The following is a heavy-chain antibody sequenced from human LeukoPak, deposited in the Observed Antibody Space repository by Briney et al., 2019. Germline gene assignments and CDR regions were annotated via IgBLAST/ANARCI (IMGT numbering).Heavy chain of an antibody. D-gene: IGHD3-10*01. V-gene: IGHV3-23*01. J-gene: IGHJ4*02. CDR1: GFTFNSYA. CDR3: TKEGASLGSGYFDY. CDR2: ISGSGGST. Sequence: GGSLRLSCAASGFTFNSYAMNWVRQAPGKGLEWVSTISGSGGSTYYGDSVKGRFTISRDNSKNTLYLQMDSLRAEDAALYYCTKEGASLGSGYFDYWGQGTRVTVSS.